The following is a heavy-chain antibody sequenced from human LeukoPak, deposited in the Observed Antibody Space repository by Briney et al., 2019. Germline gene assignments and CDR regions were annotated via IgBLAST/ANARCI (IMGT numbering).Heavy chain of an antibody. D-gene: IGHD7-27*01. CDR3: ARQNWAYWYFDL. CDR2: IIPFLGTT. J-gene: IGHJ2*01. CDR1: GGVFTTYA. Sequence: ASVKVSCKASGGVFTTYAVSWVRQAPGQGLEWMGSIIPFLGTTNYAQKFQGRVTITTDESTSTAYMELRSLRSEDTAVYYCARQNWAYWYFDLWGRGTLVTVSS. V-gene: IGHV1-69*11.